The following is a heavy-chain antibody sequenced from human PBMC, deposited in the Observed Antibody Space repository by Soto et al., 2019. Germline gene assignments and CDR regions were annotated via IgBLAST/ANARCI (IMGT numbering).Heavy chain of an antibody. CDR3: TTDRNYILRDSSGFYYYYGMDV. Sequence: PGGSLRLSCAASGFTFSNAWMNWVRQAPGKGLEWVGRIKSKTDGGTTDYAAPVKGRFTISRDDSKNTLYLQMNSLKTEDTAVYYCTTDRNYILRDSSGFYYYYGMDVWGQGTTVTVSS. J-gene: IGHJ6*02. CDR2: IKSKTDGGTT. D-gene: IGHD3-22*01. CDR1: GFTFSNAW. V-gene: IGHV3-15*07.